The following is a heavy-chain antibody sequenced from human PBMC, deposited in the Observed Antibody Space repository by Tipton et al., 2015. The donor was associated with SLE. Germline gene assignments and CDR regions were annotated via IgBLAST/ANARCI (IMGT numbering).Heavy chain of an antibody. J-gene: IGHJ4*02. Sequence: QSGAEVKQPGASVEVSCKTSGHTFTGYYIHWVRQAPGQGLEWMGWSNPTIGDTSYAQKFQGRVTMTRDTSISTAYMELSRLRSDDTAVYYCARGTCTTTSCSPKGNLDYWGQGTLAAVSS. CDR1: GHTFTGYY. CDR3: ARGTCTTTSCSPKGNLDY. V-gene: IGHV1-2*02. D-gene: IGHD2-2*01. CDR2: SNPTIGDT.